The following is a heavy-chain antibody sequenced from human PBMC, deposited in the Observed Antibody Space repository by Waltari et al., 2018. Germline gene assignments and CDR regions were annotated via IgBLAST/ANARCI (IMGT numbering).Heavy chain of an antibody. CDR3: ASPRIAARPPDY. CDR1: GFTFSSNW. Sequence: EVQLVESGGGLVQPGGSLRLPCAASGFTFSSNWMHCVPQAPGKGLVWVSRINSDGSSTSYADSVKGRFTISRDNAKNTLYLQMNSLRAEDTAVYYCASPRIAARPPDYWGQGTLVTVSS. V-gene: IGHV3-74*01. D-gene: IGHD6-6*01. J-gene: IGHJ4*02. CDR2: INSDGSST.